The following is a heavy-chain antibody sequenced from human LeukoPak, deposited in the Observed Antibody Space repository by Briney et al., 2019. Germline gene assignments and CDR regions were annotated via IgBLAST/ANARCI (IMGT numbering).Heavy chain of an antibody. CDR2: ISGSGSNT. Sequence: GGSLRLSCAASGFTFSSYGMSWVRQAPGKGLEWVSSISGSGSNTYYADSVKGRFTISRDNSKKTLYLQMNSLRAEDTAVYYCAKDSKIVGPTFRSYHYMDVWGKGTTVTVSS. CDR1: GFTFSSYG. D-gene: IGHD1-26*01. V-gene: IGHV3-23*01. J-gene: IGHJ6*03. CDR3: AKDSKIVGPTFRSYHYMDV.